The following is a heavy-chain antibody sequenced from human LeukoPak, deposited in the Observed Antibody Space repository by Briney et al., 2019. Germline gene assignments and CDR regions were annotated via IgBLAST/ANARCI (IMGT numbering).Heavy chain of an antibody. CDR2: IIPILGIA. Sequence: ASVKVSCKASGGTFSSYAISWVRQAPGQGLEWMGRIIPILGIANYALKFQGRVTITADKSTSTAYMELSSLRSEDTAVYYCARGRAAAGNPIDYWGQGTLVTVSS. D-gene: IGHD6-13*01. CDR3: ARGRAAAGNPIDY. CDR1: GGTFSSYA. V-gene: IGHV1-69*04. J-gene: IGHJ4*02.